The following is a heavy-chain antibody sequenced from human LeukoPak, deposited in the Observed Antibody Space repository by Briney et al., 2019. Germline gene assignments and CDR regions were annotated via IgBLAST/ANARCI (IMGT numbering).Heavy chain of an antibody. J-gene: IGHJ6*02. V-gene: IGHV4-30-2*01. CDR2: MFQSGST. CDR1: GDSITSGGYY. Sequence: SETLSLTCTVSGDSITSGGYYWCWVRQPPGKGLEWIGCMFQSGSTFYSPSLKSQVTMSVDKSQNQFSLNLNSVAAADTAVYYCARGISIPAAGFEPSMDVWGQGATVTVSS. CDR3: ARGISIPAAGFEPSMDV. D-gene: IGHD6-13*01.